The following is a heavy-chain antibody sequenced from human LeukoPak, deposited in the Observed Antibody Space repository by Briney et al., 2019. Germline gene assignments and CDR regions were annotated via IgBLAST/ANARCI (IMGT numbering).Heavy chain of an antibody. J-gene: IGHJ4*02. D-gene: IGHD2-21*02. CDR1: GFTFSSYF. CDR2: ISSTSSYI. V-gene: IGHV3-21*01. Sequence: GGSLRLSWAASGFTFSSYFMNWVRQAPGKGLEWVSSISSTSSYIYYADSVKGRFTISRDNAKNSLYLQMNSLRAEDTAAYYCARGLCGGDCYSDWGQGTLVTVSS. CDR3: ARGLCGGDCYSD.